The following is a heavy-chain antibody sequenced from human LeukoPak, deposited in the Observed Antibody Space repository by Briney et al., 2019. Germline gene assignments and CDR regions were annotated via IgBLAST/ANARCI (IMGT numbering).Heavy chain of an antibody. D-gene: IGHD3-10*01. CDR1: GGSISSYY. V-gene: IGHV4-59*01. CDR2: IYYSGST. Sequence: SETLSLTCTVSGGSISSYYWSWIRQPPGKGLEWIGYIYYSGSTNYNPSLKSRVAISVDTSKNQFSLKLSSVTAADTAVYYCAGSGEIHMVRGVIIRGFWFDPWGQGTLVTVSS. CDR3: AGSGEIHMVRGVIIRGFWFDP. J-gene: IGHJ5*02.